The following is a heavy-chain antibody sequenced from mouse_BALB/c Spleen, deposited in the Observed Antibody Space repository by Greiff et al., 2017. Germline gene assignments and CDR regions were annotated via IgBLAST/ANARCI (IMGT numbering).Heavy chain of an antibody. V-gene: IGHV14-3*02. CDR1: GFNIKDTY. CDR2: IDPANGNT. CDR3: ARSGLLRGFDY. D-gene: IGHD1-1*01. J-gene: IGHJ2*01. Sequence: EVQLQESGAELVKPGASVKLSCTASGFNIKDTYMHWVKQRPEQGLEWIGRIDPANGNTKYDPKFQGKATITADTSSNTAYLQLSSLTSEDTAVYYCARSGLLRGFDYWGQGTTLTVSS.